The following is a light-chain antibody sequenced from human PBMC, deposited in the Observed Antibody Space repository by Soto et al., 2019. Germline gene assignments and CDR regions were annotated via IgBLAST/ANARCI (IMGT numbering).Light chain of an antibody. Sequence: VLTQPASVSGSPGQSITISCTGASSDLGDYNYVSWYQQHPGKAPKLMIYDVSSRPSGVSDRFSGSKSGNTASLTISGLQAEDEADYYCTSYTTTGTYVFATGTKVTVL. CDR3: TSYTTTGTYV. V-gene: IGLV2-14*03. CDR1: SSDLGDYNY. J-gene: IGLJ1*01. CDR2: DVS.